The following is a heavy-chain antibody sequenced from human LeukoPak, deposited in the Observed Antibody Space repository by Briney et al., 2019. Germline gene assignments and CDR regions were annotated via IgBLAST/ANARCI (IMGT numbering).Heavy chain of an antibody. J-gene: IGHJ3*01. CDR1: GGTFSSYA. V-gene: IGHV1-69*04. Sequence: GASVKVSCKASGGTFSSYAISWVRQAPGQGLEWMGRIIPILGIANYAQKFQGRVTITADKSTSTAYMELSSLRSEDTAVYYCARVQKGMVHAFDLWGQGTMVTVSS. CDR2: IIPILGIA. CDR3: ARVQKGMVHAFDL. D-gene: IGHD2-8*01.